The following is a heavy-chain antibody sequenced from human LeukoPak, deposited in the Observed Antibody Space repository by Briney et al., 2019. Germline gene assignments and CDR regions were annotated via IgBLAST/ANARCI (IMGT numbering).Heavy chain of an antibody. CDR1: GYSMSSGYY. Sequence: SETLSLTCTVSGYSMSSGYYWGWIRQPPERGLEWIGSMYHTGSTYYNPSLKSRVTISVDTSKNQFYLKLSSVTAADTAVYYCARGPYSYDSSSAFDIWGQGTMVTVSS. D-gene: IGHD3-22*01. CDR3: ARGPYSYDSSSAFDI. J-gene: IGHJ3*02. V-gene: IGHV4-38-2*02. CDR2: MYHTGST.